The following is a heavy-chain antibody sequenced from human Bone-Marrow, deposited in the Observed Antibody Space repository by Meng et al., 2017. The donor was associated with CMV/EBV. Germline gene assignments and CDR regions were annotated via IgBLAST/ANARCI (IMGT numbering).Heavy chain of an antibody. D-gene: IGHD6-13*01. CDR1: GYTLTELS. V-gene: IGHV1-24*01. Sequence: QGQGVKAGAEVKKPGASVKVSCKVSGYTLTELSMHWVRPAPGKGLEWMGGFDPEDGETIYAQKFQGRVTMTEDTSTDTAYMELSSLRSEDTAVYYCATDYFRRYSSSWRFDYWGQGTLVTVSS. J-gene: IGHJ4*02. CDR2: FDPEDGET. CDR3: ATDYFRRYSSSWRFDY.